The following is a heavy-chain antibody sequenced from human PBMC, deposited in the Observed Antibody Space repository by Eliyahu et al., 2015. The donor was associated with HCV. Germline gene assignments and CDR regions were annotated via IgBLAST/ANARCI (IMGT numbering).Heavy chain of an antibody. D-gene: IGHD5-12*01. CDR2: IYSGGTT. V-gene: IGHV3-53*01. CDR3: ARDMRGGYYSLDS. Sequence: EVQLVESGGGLIQPGGSLRLSCAASGFTVSENFMNWVRQAPGKGLEWVSVIYSGGTTYYADSVKGRFTISRDNSRNTLYLQMNSLRAEDTAVYYCARDMRGGYYSLDSWGQGTLVTVSS. CDR1: GFTVSENF. J-gene: IGHJ4*02.